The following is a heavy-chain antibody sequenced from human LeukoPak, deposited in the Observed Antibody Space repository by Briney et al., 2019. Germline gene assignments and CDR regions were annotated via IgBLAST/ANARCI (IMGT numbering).Heavy chain of an antibody. CDR2: ISSSGSTI. D-gene: IGHD6-19*01. CDR3: ARATGWFQAFDY. CDR1: GFTFSSYE. V-gene: IGHV3-48*03. J-gene: IGHJ4*02. Sequence: GGSLRLSCAASGFTFSSYEMNWVRQAPGKGLEWASYISSSGSTIYYADSVKGRFTISRDNAKNSLYLQMNSLRAEDTAVYYCARATGWFQAFDYWGQGTLVTVSS.